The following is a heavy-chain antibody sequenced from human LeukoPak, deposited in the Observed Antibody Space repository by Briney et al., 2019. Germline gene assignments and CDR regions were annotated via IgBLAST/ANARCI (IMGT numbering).Heavy chain of an antibody. V-gene: IGHV1-2*02. D-gene: IGHD2-21*02. CDR3: ARGTYCGAACYYWFDP. Sequence: ASVTVSCKASGYTLTGHYMHWVRQAPGQGLEWMGYINANTGGTNYAQKFQGRVTMTRDTSISTAYMELSSLRSDDTAVYYCARGTYCGAACYYWFDPWGRGTLVTVSS. CDR2: INANTGGT. J-gene: IGHJ5*02. CDR1: GYTLTGHY.